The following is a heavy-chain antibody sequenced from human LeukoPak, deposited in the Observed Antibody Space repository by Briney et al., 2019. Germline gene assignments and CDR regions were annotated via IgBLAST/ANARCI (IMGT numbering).Heavy chain of an antibody. D-gene: IGHD5-18*01. CDR2: VSGGGGST. J-gene: IGHJ4*02. V-gene: IGHV3-23*01. CDR3: AKDRDTAMVSLYNS. Sequence: GGSLRLSCVASGFTFSSYAMSWVRQAPGKGLEWVSGVSGGGGSTYYADSVKGRFNISRDNSKNTLYLPMSSLRAEDKAVYYCAKDRDTAMVSLYNSWGQGTLVTVSS. CDR1: GFTFSSYA.